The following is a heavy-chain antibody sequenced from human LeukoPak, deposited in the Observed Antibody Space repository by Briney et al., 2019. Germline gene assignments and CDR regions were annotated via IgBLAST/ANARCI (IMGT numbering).Heavy chain of an antibody. D-gene: IGHD2-2*01. CDR1: GFTFSSYW. Sequence: GGSLRLSCAASGFTFSSYWMHWVRQAPGEGLVWVSRINSDGSSTSYADSVKGRFTISRDNAKNTLYLQMNSLRAEDTAVYYCARSGVPAAIWGNTFDYWGQGTLVTVSS. J-gene: IGHJ4*02. CDR3: ARSGVPAAIWGNTFDY. CDR2: INSDGSST. V-gene: IGHV3-74*01.